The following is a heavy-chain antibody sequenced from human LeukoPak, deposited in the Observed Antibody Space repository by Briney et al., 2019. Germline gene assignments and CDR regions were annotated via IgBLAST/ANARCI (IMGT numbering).Heavy chain of an antibody. J-gene: IGHJ4*02. V-gene: IGHV1-69*05. D-gene: IGHD1-26*01. CDR3: AREETGGATSMVY. Sequence: SVKVSCKASGGTLSSHAISWVRQAPGQGLEWMGRIIPIFGTANYAQKLQGRVTMTTDTSTSTAYMELRSLRSDDTAVYYCAREETGGATSMVYWGQGTLVTVSS. CDR2: IIPIFGTA. CDR1: GGTLSSHA.